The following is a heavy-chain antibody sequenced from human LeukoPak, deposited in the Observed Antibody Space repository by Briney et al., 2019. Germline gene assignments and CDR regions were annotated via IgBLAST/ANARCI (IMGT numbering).Heavy chain of an antibody. Sequence: GASVTVSCKASGYTFTSYDMHWVRQAPGQGLEWMGVINPSGGSTTYAQKFQGRVTMTRDTSTSTVYMELSSLRSEDTAVYYCARTNLYYFEYWGQGTLVTVSS. CDR2: INPSGGST. J-gene: IGHJ4*02. CDR1: GYTFTSYD. CDR3: ARTNLYYFEY. V-gene: IGHV1-46*01.